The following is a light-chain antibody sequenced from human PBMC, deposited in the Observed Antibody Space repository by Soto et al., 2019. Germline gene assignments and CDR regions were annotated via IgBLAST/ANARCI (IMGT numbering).Light chain of an antibody. J-gene: IGLJ3*02. CDR3: AAWDDSLNGWV. V-gene: IGLV1-44*01. Sequence: QSVLTQPPSASGTPGQRVTISCSGSSSNIGGTTVNWYQLVPGTPPKLLIYASNQRPSGVPDRFSGSKSGTSASMAISGLQSEDEADYYCAAWDDSLNGWVFGGGTKLTVL. CDR1: SSNIGGTT. CDR2: ASN.